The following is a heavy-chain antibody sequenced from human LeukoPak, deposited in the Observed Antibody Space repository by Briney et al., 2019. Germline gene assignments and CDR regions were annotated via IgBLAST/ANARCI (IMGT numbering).Heavy chain of an antibody. Sequence: GRSLRLSCAASGFTFSNYGMHWVRQAPGKGLEWVAVISYDGSNKYYADSVKGRFTISRDNSKNTLYLQMNSLRAEDTAVYYCAKERVGYGYYFDYWGQGTLVTVSS. V-gene: IGHV3-30*18. CDR1: GFTFSNYG. J-gene: IGHJ4*02. CDR2: ISYDGSNK. D-gene: IGHD5-18*01. CDR3: AKERVGYGYYFDY.